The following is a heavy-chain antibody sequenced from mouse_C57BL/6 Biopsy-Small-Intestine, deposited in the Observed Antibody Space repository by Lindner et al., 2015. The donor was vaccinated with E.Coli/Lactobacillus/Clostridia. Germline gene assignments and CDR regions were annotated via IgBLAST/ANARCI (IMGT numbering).Heavy chain of an antibody. J-gene: IGHJ4*01. D-gene: IGHD2-1*01. V-gene: IGHV1-53*01. CDR3: ARRSMSWSTGQGGPYDY. CDR1: GYTFTNYY. Sequence: VKVSCKASGYTFTNYYIHWVRLAPGQGLEWMGRINPSTGGTNYVQKFQGRVTMTRDKSISMTYMELSGLRSDDTAVYYCARRSMSWSTGQGGPYDYWGQGTLVTVSS. CDR2: INPSTGGT.